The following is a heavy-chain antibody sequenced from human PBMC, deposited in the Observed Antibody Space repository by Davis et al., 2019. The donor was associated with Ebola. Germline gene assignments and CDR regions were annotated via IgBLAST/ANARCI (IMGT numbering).Heavy chain of an antibody. CDR1: GYTFSDSG. J-gene: IGHJ4*02. Sequence: ASAQVSCKASGYTFSDSGISRARLPPGHGLDWTGWNSTYTGNTIYAQKLQGRVTMTTDTSTSTAYMELRSLRSDDTAVYFCTRDLLGGVDYWGQGTLVTVSS. V-gene: IGHV1-18*04. CDR3: TRDLLGGVDY. D-gene: IGHD2-15*01. CDR2: NSTYTGNT.